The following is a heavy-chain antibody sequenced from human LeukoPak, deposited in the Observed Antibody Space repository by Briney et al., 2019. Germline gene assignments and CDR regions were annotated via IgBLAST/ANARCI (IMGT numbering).Heavy chain of an antibody. Sequence: SGGSLRLSCAASGFTFYDYAMHWVRQAPGKGLGWVSGISWNRGSIGYADSVKGRFTISRDNAKTSLYLQMTSLRAEDTALYYCARTPRGYSYGYYFDYWGQGTLVTVSS. CDR2: ISWNRGSI. J-gene: IGHJ4*02. CDR1: GFTFYDYA. V-gene: IGHV3-9*01. CDR3: ARTPRGYSYGYYFDY. D-gene: IGHD5-18*01.